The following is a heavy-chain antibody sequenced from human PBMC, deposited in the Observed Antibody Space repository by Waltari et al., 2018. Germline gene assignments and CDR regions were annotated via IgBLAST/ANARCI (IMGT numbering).Heavy chain of an antibody. V-gene: IGHV3-23*01. CDR2: ITNSGDIT. D-gene: IGHD5-12*01. CDR3: AEDHGWLHYY. Sequence: EVQLLESGGGLVQPGGSLRLSCAASEFTFSTYAMSWVRQSPGKGLEWVSAITNSGDITYYADSVKGRFTISRDNSKNTLYLQMNSLRAEDTAIYYCAEDHGWLHYYWGQGTLVTVSS. CDR1: EFTFSTYA. J-gene: IGHJ4*02.